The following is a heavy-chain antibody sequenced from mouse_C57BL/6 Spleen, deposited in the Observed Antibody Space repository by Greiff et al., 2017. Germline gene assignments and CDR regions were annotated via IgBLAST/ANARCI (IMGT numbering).Heavy chain of an antibody. J-gene: IGHJ2*01. CDR3: AIIYYDYDGDYFDY. D-gene: IGHD2-4*01. Sequence: QVHVKQSGAELARPGASVKMSCKASGYTFTSYTMHWVKQRPGQGLEWIGYINPSSGYTKYNQKFKDKATLTADKSSSTAYMQLSSLTSEDSAVYYCAIIYYDYDGDYFDYWGQGTTLTVSS. CDR1: GYTFTSYT. V-gene: IGHV1-4*01. CDR2: INPSSGYT.